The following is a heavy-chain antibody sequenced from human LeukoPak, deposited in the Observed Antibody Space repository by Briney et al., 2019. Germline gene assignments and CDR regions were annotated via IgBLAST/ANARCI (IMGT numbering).Heavy chain of an antibody. CDR3: ARELQIIDYDILTGPPAPLAFEI. CDR2: IRSSGSHI. CDR1: GFTFSIFT. V-gene: IGHV3-21*01. J-gene: IGHJ3*02. D-gene: IGHD3-9*01. Sequence: SGGSLRLSCAAFGFTFSIFTITWVRQAPGKVLEWVSSIRSSGSHIYYADSVKSRFTITRDNAKNSLYLQMNSLRAKDTAGYYCARELQIIDYDILTGPPAPLAFEIWGQGTMVTVSS.